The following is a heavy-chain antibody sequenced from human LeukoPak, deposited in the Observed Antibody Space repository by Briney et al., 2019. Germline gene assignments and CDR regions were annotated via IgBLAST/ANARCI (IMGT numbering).Heavy chain of an antibody. Sequence: PGGSLRLSCAASGFSVSNNYMTWVRQAPGKGLEWVSVIYTSGSTYYADSVKGRFTISRDNSKNTLYLQLNSLRAEDTAVYYCARGQGSWGQGTLVTVSS. J-gene: IGHJ5*02. CDR3: ARGQGS. CDR1: GFSVSNNY. CDR2: IYTSGST. V-gene: IGHV3-66*01.